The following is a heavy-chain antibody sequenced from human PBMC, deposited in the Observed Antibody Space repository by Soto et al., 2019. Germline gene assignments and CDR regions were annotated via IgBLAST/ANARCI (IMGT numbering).Heavy chain of an antibody. Sequence: EVQLVESGGGLVQPGGSLRLSCVASGFTFNYYWMHWVRQAPGKGLVWVSRIQSDGSSPDYVDSVQGRFTISRDNAKNTLYLQMNNLRAEDTAVYYCARGGDPDYWGQGTLVTVSS. CDR2: IQSDGSSP. J-gene: IGHJ4*02. CDR3: ARGGDPDY. V-gene: IGHV3-74*01. CDR1: GFTFNYYW. D-gene: IGHD2-21*02.